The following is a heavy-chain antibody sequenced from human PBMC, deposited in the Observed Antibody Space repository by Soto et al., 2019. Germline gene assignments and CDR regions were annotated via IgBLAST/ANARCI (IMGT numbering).Heavy chain of an antibody. CDR3: ARDLVLGIAAAGTGY. V-gene: IGHV3-21*01. CDR1: GFTFSSYS. Sequence: EVQLVESGGGLVKPGGSLRLSCAASGFTFSSYSMNWVRQAPGKGLEWVSSISSSSSYIYYADSVKGRFTISRDNAKISLYLQMNSLRAEDTAVYYCARDLVLGIAAAGTGYWGQGTLVTVSS. CDR2: ISSSSSYI. D-gene: IGHD6-13*01. J-gene: IGHJ4*02.